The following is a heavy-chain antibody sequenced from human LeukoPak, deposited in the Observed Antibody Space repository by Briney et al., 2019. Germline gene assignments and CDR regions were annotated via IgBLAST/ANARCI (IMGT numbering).Heavy chain of an antibody. CDR1: GDSISSGDYY. V-gene: IGHV4-61*02. CDR3: ARRRVVVSIDY. Sequence: PSQTLSLTCTVSGDSISSGDYYWSWIRQPAGKGLEWIGRISSSGSTNYNPSLKSRVTISVDTSKNQFSLKLSSVTAADTAVYYCARRRVVVSIDYWGQGTLVTVSS. CDR2: ISSSGST. D-gene: IGHD2-21*01. J-gene: IGHJ4*02.